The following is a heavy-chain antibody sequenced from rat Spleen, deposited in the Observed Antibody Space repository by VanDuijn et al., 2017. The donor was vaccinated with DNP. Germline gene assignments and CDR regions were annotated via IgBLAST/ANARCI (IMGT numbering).Heavy chain of an antibody. CDR2: IIYDGSST. CDR1: GFTFSNYD. Sequence: EVQLVESGGGLVQPGRSLKLSCAASGFTFSNYDMAWVRQAPKKGLEWVATIIYDGSSTYYGDSVKGRFTISRDNAKSTLYLQMDSLRSEDTATYYCATHHYYDGGDGDVLDVWGQGTSVTVSS. J-gene: IGHJ4*01. CDR3: ATHHYYDGGDGDVLDV. V-gene: IGHV5-7*01. D-gene: IGHD1-12*02.